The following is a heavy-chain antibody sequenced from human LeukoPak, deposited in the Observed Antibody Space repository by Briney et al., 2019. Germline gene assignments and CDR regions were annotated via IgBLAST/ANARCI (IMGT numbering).Heavy chain of an antibody. CDR2: ISSTGVNT. D-gene: IGHD4-17*01. CDR1: GITFSTYA. CDR3: AQRGTVTKTFDY. Sequence: GGSLRLSCAASGITFSTYAMSWVRQAPGKGLEWVSSISSTGVNTFYADSAKGRFTISRDNSQNTLYLQMNSLRADDTAVYYCAQRGTVTKTFDYWGQGTLVTVSS. J-gene: IGHJ4*02. V-gene: IGHV3-23*01.